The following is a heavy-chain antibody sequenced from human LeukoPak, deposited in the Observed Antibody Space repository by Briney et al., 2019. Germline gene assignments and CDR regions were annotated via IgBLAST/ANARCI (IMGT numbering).Heavy chain of an antibody. CDR3: ARGYCSSTSCYLLDY. D-gene: IGHD2-2*01. Sequence: SETLALTCTVSGGSIGSYYWSWIRQPAGKGLEWIGRIYTSGSTNYNPSLKSRVTMSVDTSKNQFSLKLSSVTAADTAVYYCARGYCSSTSCYLLDYWGQGTLVTVSS. V-gene: IGHV4-4*07. CDR2: IYTSGST. CDR1: GGSIGSYY. J-gene: IGHJ4*02.